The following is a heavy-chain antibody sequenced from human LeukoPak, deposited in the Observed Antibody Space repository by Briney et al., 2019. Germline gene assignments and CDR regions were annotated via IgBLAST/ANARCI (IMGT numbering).Heavy chain of an antibody. V-gene: IGHV3-23*01. D-gene: IGHD3-10*01. Sequence: GGSLRLSCAASGFTFSSYAMSWVRQAPGKGLEWVSIISMTGGSTYYADSVKGRFTISRDNAKSTLYLQMNSLRAEDTAVYYCAKDRLGNYYGSGSYDKDYFDYWGQGTLVTVSS. CDR2: ISMTGGST. J-gene: IGHJ4*02. CDR1: GFTFSSYA. CDR3: AKDRLGNYYGSGSYDKDYFDY.